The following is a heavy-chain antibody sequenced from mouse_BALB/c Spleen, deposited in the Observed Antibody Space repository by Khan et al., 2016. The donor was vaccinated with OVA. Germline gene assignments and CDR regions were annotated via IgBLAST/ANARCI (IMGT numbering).Heavy chain of an antibody. CDR1: GFNIKDYY. D-gene: IGHD2-3*01. V-gene: IGHV14-1*02. CDR3: PRSILLYFDY. Sequence: EVQLQESGTELVRPGASVRLSCTASGFNIKDYYIHWVKQRPDQGLEWIGWIDPENGNTVYDPKFQGKASITADTSSDTAYLQLSSLTSEDTAVYSCPRSILLYFDYWGQGTTLTVSS. J-gene: IGHJ2*01. CDR2: IDPENGNT.